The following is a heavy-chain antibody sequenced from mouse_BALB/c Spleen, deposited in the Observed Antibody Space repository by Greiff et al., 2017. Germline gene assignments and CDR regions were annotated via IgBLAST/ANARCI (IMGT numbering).Heavy chain of an antibody. CDR2: ISSGGGST. J-gene: IGHJ4*01. CDR3: ARDGDFPLDY. CDR1: GFAFSSYD. D-gene: IGHD2-13*01. Sequence: EVQRVESGGGLVKPGGSLKLSCAASGFAFSSYDMSWVRQTPEKRLEWVAYISSGGGSTYYPDTVKGRFTISRDNAKNTLYLQMSSLKSEDTAMYYCARDGDFPLDYWGQGTSVTVSS. V-gene: IGHV5-12-1*01.